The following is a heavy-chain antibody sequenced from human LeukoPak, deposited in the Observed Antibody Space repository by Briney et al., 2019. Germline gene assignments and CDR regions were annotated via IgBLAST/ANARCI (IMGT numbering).Heavy chain of an antibody. CDR1: GGTFSSYA. J-gene: IGHJ4*02. Sequence: SVKVSCKASGGTFSSYAISWVRQAPGQGLEWMGRIIPIFGTANYAQKFQGRVTITTDESTSTAYMELSSLRSEDTAVYYCARYYYGSGSYRYFDYWDQGTLVTVSS. CDR3: ARYYYGSGSYRYFDY. D-gene: IGHD3-10*01. CDR2: IIPIFGTA. V-gene: IGHV1-69*05.